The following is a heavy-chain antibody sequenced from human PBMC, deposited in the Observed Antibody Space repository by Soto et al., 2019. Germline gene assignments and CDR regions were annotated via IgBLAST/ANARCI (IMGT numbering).Heavy chain of an antibody. D-gene: IGHD2-2*01. Sequence: QVQLVQSGAEVRKPGASMKVSCKSSGYAFTGYFMNWVRQAPGQGLEWLGWMNTKTGGTNYARKFQGRVTMTWDTSINTAYMELHSLTSDDTAVYFCATTRLPDTKRPTPNDGFDIWGQGTVVTVSS. V-gene: IGHV1-2*02. J-gene: IGHJ3*02. CDR1: GYAFTGYF. CDR3: ATTRLPDTKRPTPNDGFDI. CDR2: MNTKTGGT.